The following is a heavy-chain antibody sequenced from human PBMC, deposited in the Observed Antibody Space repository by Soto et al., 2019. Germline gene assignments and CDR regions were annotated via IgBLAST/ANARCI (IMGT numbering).Heavy chain of an antibody. J-gene: IGHJ4*02. CDR1: GFTFSSYG. V-gene: IGHV3-33*01. D-gene: IGHD6-19*01. CDR3: ARDKDVGGWPMWDY. CDR2: IWYDGSNK. Sequence: GGSLRLSCAASGFTFSSYGMHWVRQAPGKGLEWVAVIWYDGSNKYYADSVKGRFTISRDNSKNTLYLQMNSLRAEDTAVYYCARDKDVGGWPMWDYWGQGTLVTVSS.